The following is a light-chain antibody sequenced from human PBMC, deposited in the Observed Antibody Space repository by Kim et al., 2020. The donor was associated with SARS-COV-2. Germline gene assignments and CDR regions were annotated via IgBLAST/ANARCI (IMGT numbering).Light chain of an antibody. Sequence: DIQMTQSPSSLSASVGDRVTITCRASQGISTHLAWYHQKPGKVPTLLIYATSALESGVPSRFSGSGSGTDFTLTISSLQPEDAGTYYCQIYSSAPWTFGPGTKVDIK. V-gene: IGKV1-27*01. CDR2: ATS. J-gene: IGKJ1*01. CDR1: QGISTH. CDR3: QIYSSAPWT.